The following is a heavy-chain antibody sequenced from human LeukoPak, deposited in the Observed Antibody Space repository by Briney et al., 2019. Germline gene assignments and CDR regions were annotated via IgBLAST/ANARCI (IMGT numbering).Heavy chain of an antibody. Sequence: GGSLRLSCAASGFTFSSYGMHWVRQAPGKGLEWVAVISYDGSNKYYADSVKGRFTISRDNSKNTLYLQMNSLRAEDTAVYYCAGGGYSYGCDYWGQGTLVNVSS. CDR3: AGGGYSYGCDY. CDR1: GFTFSSYG. J-gene: IGHJ4*02. V-gene: IGHV3-30*03. CDR2: ISYDGSNK. D-gene: IGHD5-18*01.